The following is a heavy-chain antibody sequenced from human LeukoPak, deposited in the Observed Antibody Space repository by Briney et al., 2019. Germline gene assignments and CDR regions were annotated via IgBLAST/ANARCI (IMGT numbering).Heavy chain of an antibody. CDR1: GFTFSSYA. Sequence: GGSLRLSCAASGFTFSSYAMSWVRQAPGKRLEWVSAISGSGGSTYYADSVKGRFTISRDNSKNTLYLQMNSLRAEDTAVYYCAKADYDFWSVNYYFDYWGQGTLVTVSS. V-gene: IGHV3-23*01. CDR3: AKADYDFWSVNYYFDY. CDR2: ISGSGGST. D-gene: IGHD3-3*01. J-gene: IGHJ4*02.